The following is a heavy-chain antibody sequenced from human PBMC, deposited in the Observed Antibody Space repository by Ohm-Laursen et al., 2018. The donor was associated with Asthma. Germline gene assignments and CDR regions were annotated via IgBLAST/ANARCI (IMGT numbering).Heavy chain of an antibody. CDR2: ISYHGSNQ. Sequence: LSLTCTASGFAFSTYGMHWVRQAPGKGLEWVAVISYHGSNQFYTNSVKGRFTISRDDSKNTLYLQMNSLRAEDTAVYYCAKDFVPARYYYYGMDVWGQGTTVTVSS. J-gene: IGHJ6*02. CDR1: GFAFSTYG. V-gene: IGHV3-30*18. CDR3: AKDFVPARYYYYGMDV. D-gene: IGHD2-2*01.